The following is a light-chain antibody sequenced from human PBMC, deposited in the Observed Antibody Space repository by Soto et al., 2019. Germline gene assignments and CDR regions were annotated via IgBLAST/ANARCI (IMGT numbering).Light chain of an antibody. CDR2: DAS. CDR3: QQYNSYSPT. CDR1: QSISSW. V-gene: IGKV1-5*01. J-gene: IGKJ1*01. Sequence: DIPMTQSPSTLSASVGDRVTITCLASQSISSWLAWYQQKPGKAPKLLIYDASSLESGVPSRFSGSGSGTEFTLTISSLQPDDFATYYCQQYNSYSPTFGQGTKVEIK.